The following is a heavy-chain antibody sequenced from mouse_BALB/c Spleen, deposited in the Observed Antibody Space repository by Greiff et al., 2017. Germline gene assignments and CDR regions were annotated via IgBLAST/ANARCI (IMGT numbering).Heavy chain of an antibody. CDR1: GFTFSSYT. CDR2: ISNGGGST. V-gene: IGHV5-12-2*01. Sequence: EVHLVESGGGLVQPGGSLKLSCAASGFTFSSYTMSWVRQTPEKRLEWVAYISNGGGSTYYPDTVKGRFTISRDNAKNTLYLQMSSLKSEDTAMYYCARRERSGAMDYWGQGTSVTVSS. D-gene: IGHD3-2*02. CDR3: ARRERSGAMDY. J-gene: IGHJ4*01.